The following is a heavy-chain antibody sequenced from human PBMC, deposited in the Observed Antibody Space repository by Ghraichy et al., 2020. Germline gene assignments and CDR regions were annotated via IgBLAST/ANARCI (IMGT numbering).Heavy chain of an antibody. CDR3: ARDADDYGDYYYYYYMDV. D-gene: IGHD4-17*01. Sequence: SENLSLTCTVSGGSISSYYWSWIRQPPGKGLEWIGYIYYSGSTNYNPSLKSRVTISVDTSKNQFSLKLISVTAADTAVYYCARDADDYGDYYYYYYMDVWGKGTTVTVSS. J-gene: IGHJ6*03. CDR1: GGSISSYY. CDR2: IYYSGST. V-gene: IGHV4-59*01.